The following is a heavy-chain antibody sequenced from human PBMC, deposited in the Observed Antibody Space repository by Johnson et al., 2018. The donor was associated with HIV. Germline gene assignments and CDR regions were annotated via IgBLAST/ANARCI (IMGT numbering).Heavy chain of an antibody. CDR2: INSDGSST. D-gene: IGHD3-16*01. CDR3: ALPYTGGVHAFDS. Sequence: VQLVESGGGVVQPGRSLRVSCAASGFTFSSYGMNWVRQAPGKGLVWVSRINSDGSSTSYEDSVTGRFTISSDNAKNTLYLQMNSLRAEDTAVYYCALPYTGGVHAFDSWGQGTMVTVSS. CDR1: GFTFSSYG. J-gene: IGHJ3*02. V-gene: IGHV3-74*02.